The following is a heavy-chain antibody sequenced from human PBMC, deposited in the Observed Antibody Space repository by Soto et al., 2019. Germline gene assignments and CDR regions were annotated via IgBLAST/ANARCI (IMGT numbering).Heavy chain of an antibody. CDR2: TSAYKGKR. Sequence: QGQLLQSGDEVKKPGASVRVSCRASGYDFTSYGISWVRQAPGQGLAWVSWTSAYKGKRDTAQKFQGRVTMTRATSTHTAHMELRDLPTAEAAVYYCDRRSIAVSLQDAFEIWCQWRMVAVSS. V-gene: IGHV1-18*01. J-gene: IGHJ3*02. CDR1: GYDFTSYG. CDR3: DRRSIAVSLQDAFEI. D-gene: IGHD2-21*01.